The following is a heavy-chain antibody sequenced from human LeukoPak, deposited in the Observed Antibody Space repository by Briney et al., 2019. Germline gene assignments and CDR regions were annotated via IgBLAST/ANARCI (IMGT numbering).Heavy chain of an antibody. CDR1: GFTVSNNY. CDR2: IYYSGST. J-gene: IGHJ3*02. CDR3: ARQMYSSAAFDI. D-gene: IGHD6-19*01. Sequence: GSLRLSCAASGFTVSNNYMSWIRQPPGKGLEWIGSIYYSGSTYYNPSLKSRVTISVDTSKNQFSLKLSSVTAADTAVYYCARQMYSSAAFDIWGQGTMVTVSS. V-gene: IGHV4-39*01.